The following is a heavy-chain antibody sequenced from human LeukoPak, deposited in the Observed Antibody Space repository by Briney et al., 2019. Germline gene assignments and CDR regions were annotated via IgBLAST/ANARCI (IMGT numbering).Heavy chain of an antibody. V-gene: IGHV4-39*01. Sequence: GSLRLSCAASGFTFSTYWMHWVRQAPGKGLEWIGSIYYSGSTHYNPSLKSRVTISVDTSKNQLSLKLSSVTAADTAVYYCARHSTVIVNWFDPWGRGTLVTVSS. CDR3: ARHSTVIVNWFDP. CDR2: IYYSGST. CDR1: GFTFSTYW. J-gene: IGHJ5*02. D-gene: IGHD4-17*01.